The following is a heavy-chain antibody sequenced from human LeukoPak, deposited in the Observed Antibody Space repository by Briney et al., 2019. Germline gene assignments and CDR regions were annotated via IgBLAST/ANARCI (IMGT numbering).Heavy chain of an antibody. CDR1: GFSFSNHY. V-gene: IGHV3-7*01. D-gene: IGHD6-19*01. J-gene: IGHJ4*02. CDR2: INEDGSNK. Sequence: GGSLRLSCTASGFSFSNHYMRWIRQAPGKGLEWVANINEDGSNKWHLGSVKGRFTVSRDNARNSLYLQMNSLRVKDTAVYYCTRVIVAVPGYFDYFDFWGQGVLVTVSS. CDR3: TRVIVAVPGYFDYFDF.